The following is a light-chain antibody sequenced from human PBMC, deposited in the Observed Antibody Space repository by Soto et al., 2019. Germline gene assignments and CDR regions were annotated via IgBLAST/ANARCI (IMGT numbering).Light chain of an antibody. Sequence: EIVLTQSPGTLSLSPGERATLSCRASQSVSSNYLAWYQQKPGQAPRLLIYGASRRATGIPDRFSGSGSGTDFTLTISRLEPEDFAVYYCQQYGNSPYTFGQGTKVEIK. V-gene: IGKV3-20*01. J-gene: IGKJ2*01. CDR2: GAS. CDR3: QQYGNSPYT. CDR1: QSVSSNY.